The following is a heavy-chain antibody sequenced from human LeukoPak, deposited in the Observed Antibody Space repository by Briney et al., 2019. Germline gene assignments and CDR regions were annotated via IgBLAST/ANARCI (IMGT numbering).Heavy chain of an antibody. CDR1: GFTFSSYS. Sequence: GGSLRLSCAASGFTFSSYSMNWVRQAPGKGLEWVSSISSSSSYIYYADSVKGRFTISRDNAKNSLYLQMNSLRAEDTAVYYCAKGLYYYDKGYFQHWGQGTLVTVSS. D-gene: IGHD3-22*01. CDR3: AKGLYYYDKGYFQH. V-gene: IGHV3-21*04. J-gene: IGHJ1*01. CDR2: ISSSSSYI.